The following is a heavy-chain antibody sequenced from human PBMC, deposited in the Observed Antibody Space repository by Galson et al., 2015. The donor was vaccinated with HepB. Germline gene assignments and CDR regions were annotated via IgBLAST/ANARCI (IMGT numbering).Heavy chain of an antibody. Sequence: SLRLSCAASGFTFSSYAMSWVRQAPGKGLEWVSAISGSGGSTYYADSVKGRFTISRDNSKNTLYLQMNGLRAEDAAVYYCAKKMGRIVGATGDYWGQGTLVTVSS. CDR1: GFTFSSYA. D-gene: IGHD1-26*01. J-gene: IGHJ4*02. V-gene: IGHV3-23*01. CDR3: AKKMGRIVGATGDY. CDR2: ISGSGGST.